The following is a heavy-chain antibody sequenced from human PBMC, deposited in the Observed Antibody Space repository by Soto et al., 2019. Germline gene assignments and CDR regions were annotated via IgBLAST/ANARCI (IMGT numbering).Heavy chain of an antibody. J-gene: IGHJ6*02. CDR2: ISYDGSNK. CDR1: GFTFSSYG. V-gene: IGHV3-30*18. CDR3: AKGAAVAGDYYYYYGMDV. Sequence: GGSLRLSCAASGFTFSSYGMHWVRQAPGKGLEWVAVISYDGSNKYYADSVKGRFTISRDNSKNTLYLQMNSLRAEDTAVYYCAKGAAVAGDYYYYYGMDVWGQGTTVTVSS. D-gene: IGHD6-19*01.